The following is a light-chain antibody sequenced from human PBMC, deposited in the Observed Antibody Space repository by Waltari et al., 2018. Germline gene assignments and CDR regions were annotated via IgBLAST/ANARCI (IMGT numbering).Light chain of an antibody. CDR1: QDITNA. V-gene: IGKV1-NL1*01. Sequence: IQMTQSPSSLSGFVGDRVTISCRASQDITNALAWYQHKLGRAQKLLIYATSKLEGGVPARFSGRGSGTTYTLTIDSLQSDDSASYFCQQYFSVPLTFGGGSKIEI. J-gene: IGKJ4*01. CDR3: QQYFSVPLT. CDR2: ATS.